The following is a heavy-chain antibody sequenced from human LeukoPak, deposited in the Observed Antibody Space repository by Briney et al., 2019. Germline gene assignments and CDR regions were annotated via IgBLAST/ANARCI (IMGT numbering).Heavy chain of an antibody. CDR2: IYYSGST. CDR3: AREELRDWYFDL. J-gene: IGHJ2*01. CDR1: GVSISSYY. Sequence: KPSETLSLTCTVSGVSISSYYWSWIRQPPGKGLEWIGYIYYSGSTNYNPSLKSRVTISVDTSKNQFSLKLSSVTAADTAVYYCAREELRDWYFDLWGRGTLVTVSS. D-gene: IGHD1-26*01. V-gene: IGHV4-59*01.